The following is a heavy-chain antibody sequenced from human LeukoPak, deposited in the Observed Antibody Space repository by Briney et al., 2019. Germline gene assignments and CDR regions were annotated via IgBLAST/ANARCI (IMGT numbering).Heavy chain of an antibody. D-gene: IGHD1-14*01. Sequence: ASVKVSCKTSGYTFTDKYIHWVRQAPGLRLESMGWMHPNTVDTVYVQKFQGRVTFTRDTSISTAYMELHRLGSDETVVYFCVRDLTNPASGDYWGQGTLVTVSS. V-gene: IGHV1-2*02. CDR2: MHPNTVDT. J-gene: IGHJ4*02. CDR3: VRDLTNPASGDY. CDR1: GYTFTDKY.